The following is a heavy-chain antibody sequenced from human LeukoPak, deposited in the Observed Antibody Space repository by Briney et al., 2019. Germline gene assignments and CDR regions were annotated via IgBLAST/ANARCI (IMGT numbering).Heavy chain of an antibody. Sequence: ASVKVSCTASGYIFTSYYMHWVRQAPGQGLEWMGIINSSGGSTRYAQKFQGRVTMTRDTSTSTVYMELSSLRSEDTAVYYCAREPKRDIAAAGTVDYWGQGTLVTVSS. J-gene: IGHJ4*02. V-gene: IGHV1-46*01. CDR2: INSSGGST. CDR3: AREPKRDIAAAGTVDY. D-gene: IGHD6-13*01. CDR1: GYIFTSYY.